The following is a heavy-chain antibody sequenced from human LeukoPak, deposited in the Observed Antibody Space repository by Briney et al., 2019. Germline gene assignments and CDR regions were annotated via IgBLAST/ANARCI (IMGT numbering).Heavy chain of an antibody. J-gene: IGHJ4*02. CDR1: GGSISSYY. Sequence: SETLSLTCTVSGGSISSYYWSWLRQPPGKGLEWIGYISYSGSTNYNPSLKSRVTISVDTSKNQFSLKLSSVTAADTAVYYCARARGSGYPDYWGQGTLVTVSS. CDR2: ISYSGST. V-gene: IGHV4-59*01. D-gene: IGHD3-3*01. CDR3: ARARGSGYPDY.